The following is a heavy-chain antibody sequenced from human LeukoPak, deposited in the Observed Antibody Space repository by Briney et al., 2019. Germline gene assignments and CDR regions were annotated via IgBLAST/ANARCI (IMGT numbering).Heavy chain of an antibody. D-gene: IGHD3-22*01. Sequence: GRSLRLSCAASGFTSSSYGMHWVRQAPGKGLEWVAVIWYDGSNKYYADSVKGRFTISRDNSKNTLYLQMNSLRAEDTAVYYCAASSSGYCDYWGQGTLVTVSS. J-gene: IGHJ4*02. CDR1: GFTSSSYG. CDR3: AASSSGYCDY. V-gene: IGHV3-33*01. CDR2: IWYDGSNK.